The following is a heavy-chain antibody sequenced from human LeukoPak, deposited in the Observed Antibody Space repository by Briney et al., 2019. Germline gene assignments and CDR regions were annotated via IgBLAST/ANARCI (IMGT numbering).Heavy chain of an antibody. J-gene: IGHJ4*02. V-gene: IGHV3-74*01. Sequence: GGSLRLSCAASGFSFSSYWMHWVLQALGKGLVWVSRFHSDGNSTSYADSVKGRFTISRDNAKNTLYLQMNSLRAEDTAVYFCARETDDSSGYYYDYWGQGTLVTVSS. D-gene: IGHD3-22*01. CDR2: FHSDGNST. CDR3: ARETDDSSGYYYDY. CDR1: GFSFSSYW.